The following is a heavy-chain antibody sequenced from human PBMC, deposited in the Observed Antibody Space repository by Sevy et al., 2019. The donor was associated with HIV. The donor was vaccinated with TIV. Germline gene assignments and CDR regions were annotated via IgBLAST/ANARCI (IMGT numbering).Heavy chain of an antibody. CDR1: GFTFSSYS. D-gene: IGHD5-12*01. J-gene: IGHJ6*02. CDR3: AREGGYTDQGMDV. V-gene: IGHV3-48*01. CDR2: INSRSCNI. Sequence: GGSLRLSCAASGFTFSSYSMNWVRQAPGKGLEWLSYINSRSCNIYYADSVKGRFTVSRDNAKNSLYVQMNSLRGEDTAVYYCAREGGYTDQGMDVWGQGTTVTVSS.